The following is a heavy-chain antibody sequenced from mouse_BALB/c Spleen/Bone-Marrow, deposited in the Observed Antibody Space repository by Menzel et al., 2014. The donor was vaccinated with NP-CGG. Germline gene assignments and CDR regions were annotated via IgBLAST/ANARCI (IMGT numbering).Heavy chain of an antibody. Sequence: VQLQQSGAELMKPGASVKISCKATGYTFSSYWIEWVKQRPGHGLEWIGEILPGSGSTDYNEKFKGKATFTAYTSSNTAYIQLSSLTSEDSAVYYCASRYDAMDYWGQGASVTVSS. CDR2: ILPGSGST. CDR1: GYTFSSYW. J-gene: IGHJ4*01. CDR3: ASRYDAMDY. V-gene: IGHV1-9*01.